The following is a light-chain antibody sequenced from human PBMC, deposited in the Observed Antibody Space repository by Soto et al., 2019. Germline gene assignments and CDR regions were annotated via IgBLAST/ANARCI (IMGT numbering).Light chain of an antibody. Sequence: EIVLTQSPGTLSLSPGERATLSCRASQSVSSDLAWYQQKPGQAPRLLIYGASTRATGIPARFSGSGSVTEFTLTISSLQSEDFAVYYCQQYNNWPLTFGGGTKVDIK. CDR2: GAS. CDR1: QSVSSD. V-gene: IGKV3-15*01. J-gene: IGKJ4*01. CDR3: QQYNNWPLT.